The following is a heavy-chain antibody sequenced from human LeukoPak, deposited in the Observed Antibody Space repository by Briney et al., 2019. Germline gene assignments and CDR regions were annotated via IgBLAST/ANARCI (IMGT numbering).Heavy chain of an antibody. V-gene: IGHV3-7*05. CDR1: GFTFSNYW. Sequence: GGSLRLSCAASGFTFSNYWMNWVRQAPGKGLEWVANIKQDGSEKYYVDSVKGRFTISRDNAKNSLYLQMNSLRAEDTGFYYCAAYYYGSGSCGQFDYWGQGTLVTVSS. D-gene: IGHD3-10*01. J-gene: IGHJ4*02. CDR2: IKQDGSEK. CDR3: AAYYYGSGSCGQFDY.